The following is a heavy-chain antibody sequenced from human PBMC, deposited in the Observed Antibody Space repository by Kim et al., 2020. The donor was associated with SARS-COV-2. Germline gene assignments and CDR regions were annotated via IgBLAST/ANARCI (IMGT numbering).Heavy chain of an antibody. CDR3: ARRGSLIAAGRADY. J-gene: IGHJ4*02. D-gene: IGHD6-13*01. Sequence: GGSLRLSCAASGFTFSSYGMHWVRQAPGKGLEWVAVISYDGSNKYYADSVKGRFTISRDNSKNTLYLQMNSLRAEDTAVYYCARRGSLIAAGRADYWGQGTLVTVSS. CDR1: GFTFSSYG. V-gene: IGHV3-33*05. CDR2: ISYDGSNK.